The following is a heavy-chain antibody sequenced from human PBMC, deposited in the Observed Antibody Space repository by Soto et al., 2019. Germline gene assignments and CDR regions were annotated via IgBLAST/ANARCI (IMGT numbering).Heavy chain of an antibody. CDR1: GFSLSTSGVG. CDR3: ATYDYGSGSCWEGDCFDS. J-gene: IGHJ4*02. Sequence: QITLKESGPTLVKPTQTLTLTCTFSGFSLSTSGVGVGWIRQPPGKALEWLALIYWDDDKRYSPSLKSRLTITKDTSKNQVVLTMTNMDPVDTATYYCATYDYGSGSCWEGDCFDSWGQGTLVTVSS. CDR2: IYWDDDK. V-gene: IGHV2-5*02. D-gene: IGHD3-10*01.